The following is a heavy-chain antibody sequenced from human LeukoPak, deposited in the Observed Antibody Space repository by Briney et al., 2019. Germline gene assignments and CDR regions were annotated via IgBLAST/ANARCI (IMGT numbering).Heavy chain of an antibody. V-gene: IGHV3-23*01. CDR1: GFTFSSYA. CDR2: ISGSGGST. J-gene: IGHJ6*02. D-gene: IGHD6-13*01. CDR3: AGIARAAHYYYYGMDV. Sequence: GGSLRLSCAASGFTFSSYAMSWVRQAPGKGLEWVSAISGSGGSTYYADSVKGRFTISRDNAKNSLHLQMNSLRAEDTAVYYCAGIARAAHYYYYGMDVWGQGTTVTVSS.